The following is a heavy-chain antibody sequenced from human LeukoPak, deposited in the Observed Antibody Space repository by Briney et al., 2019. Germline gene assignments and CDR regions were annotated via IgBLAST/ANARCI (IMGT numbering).Heavy chain of an antibody. J-gene: IGHJ4*02. D-gene: IGHD1-26*01. V-gene: IGHV3-30*02. CDR3: AKDQGGASFDY. CDR2: IRSDGINK. CDR1: GFTFRIYG. Sequence: GGSLRLSCAASGFTFRIYGMHWVRQAPGKGLEWVAFIRSDGINKYYADSVKGRFTISRDNSKNTLYLQMNSLRAEDTAVYYCAKDQGGASFDYWGQGTLVTVSS.